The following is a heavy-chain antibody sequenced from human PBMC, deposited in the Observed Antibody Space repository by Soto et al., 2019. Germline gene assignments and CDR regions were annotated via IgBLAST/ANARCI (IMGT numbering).Heavy chain of an antibody. V-gene: IGHV3-30*18. CDR3: AKTRSGGWGKDPFDI. Sequence: GGSLRLSCAASGFTFSSYGIHWVRQAPGKGLEWVAVISYDGSNKYYADSVKGRFTISRDNSKNTLYLQINSLRAEDTAIYYCAKTRSGGWGKDPFDIWGQGAIVTV. CDR2: ISYDGSNK. D-gene: IGHD3-16*01. CDR1: GFTFSSYG. J-gene: IGHJ3*02.